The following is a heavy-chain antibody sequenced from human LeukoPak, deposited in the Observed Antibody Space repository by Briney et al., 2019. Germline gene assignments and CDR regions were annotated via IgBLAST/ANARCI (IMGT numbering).Heavy chain of an antibody. CDR1: GGSISSGNYY. CDR2: IYTSGST. Sequence: SETLSLTCTVSGGSISSGNYYWSWIRQPAGKGLEWIGRIYTSGSTNYNPSLKSRVTISVDTSKNQFSLKLSSVTAADTAVYYCARVNNVVMVHGAFDIWGQGTMVTVSS. J-gene: IGHJ3*02. V-gene: IGHV4-61*02. CDR3: ARVNNVVMVHGAFDI. D-gene: IGHD2-8*01.